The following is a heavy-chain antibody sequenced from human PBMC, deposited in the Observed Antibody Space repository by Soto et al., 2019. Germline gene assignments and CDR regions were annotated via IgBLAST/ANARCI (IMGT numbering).Heavy chain of an antibody. CDR2: INTDGRST. V-gene: IGHV3-74*03. J-gene: IGHJ4*02. CDR3: VRAEWEHMTSYYFDY. CDR1: GFMFNTYW. D-gene: IGHD1-26*01. Sequence: PGGSLRLSCAASGFMFNTYWMEWVRQGPGKGLEWVSHINTDGRSTKYADSVKGRFTVSRDNAMNTLHLQMNSLRAEDTAVCFCVRAEWEHMTSYYFDYWGQGTLVTVSS.